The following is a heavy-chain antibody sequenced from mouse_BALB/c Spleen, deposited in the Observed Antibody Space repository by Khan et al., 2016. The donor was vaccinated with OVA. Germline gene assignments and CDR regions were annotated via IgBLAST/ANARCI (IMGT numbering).Heavy chain of an antibody. CDR3: ARGGKFAY. D-gene: IGHD1-1*02. Sequence: QVRLQQSGAELVRPGVSLKISCKGSGYTFTDYAMHWVKQSPAKSLEWIGVISTYSGVPDYNQKFKGRATMTVDRSSSTAYMHIARLTYEDSAIYYCARGGKFAYWGQGTLVTVSA. CDR1: GYTFTDYA. V-gene: IGHV1S137*01. CDR2: ISTYSGVP. J-gene: IGHJ3*01.